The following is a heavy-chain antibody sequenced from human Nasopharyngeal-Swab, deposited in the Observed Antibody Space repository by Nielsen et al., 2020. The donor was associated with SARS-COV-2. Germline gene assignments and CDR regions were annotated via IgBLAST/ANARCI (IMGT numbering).Heavy chain of an antibody. J-gene: IGHJ4*02. CDR2: IVPALGLP. V-gene: IGHV1-69*10. Sequence: SVKVSCKPSGGSFTNYAINWVRQAPGKGLEWMGGIVPALGLPNYAQNFRGRVTISADRSTTTSYLELSSLRSEDTAIYYCAREGEYGSYDAPDYWGQGTLVTVSS. CDR1: GGSFTNYA. D-gene: IGHD3-10*01. CDR3: AREGEYGSYDAPDY.